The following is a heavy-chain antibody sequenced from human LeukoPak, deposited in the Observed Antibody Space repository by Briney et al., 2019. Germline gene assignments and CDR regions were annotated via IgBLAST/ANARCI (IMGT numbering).Heavy chain of an antibody. Sequence: SETLSLTCTVSGGSISSYYWSWIRQPAGQGLEWIGRIYTSGSTNYNPSLKSRVTISVDTSQNQSSLKLSSVTAADTARYCCAKRGRRGVGPIDGDDAFDIWGQGTMVTVSS. CDR3: AKRGRRGVGPIDGDDAFDI. V-gene: IGHV4-4*07. J-gene: IGHJ3*02. D-gene: IGHD1-26*01. CDR2: IYTSGST. CDR1: GGSISSYY.